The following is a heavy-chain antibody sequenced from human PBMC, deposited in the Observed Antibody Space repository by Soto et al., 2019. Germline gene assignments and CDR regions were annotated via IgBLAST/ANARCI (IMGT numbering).Heavy chain of an antibody. CDR2: TYYRSKWYN. V-gene: IGHV6-1*01. J-gene: IGHJ5*02. Sequence: QVQLQQSGPGLVKPSQTLSLTCAISGDSVSTNSATWDWIRQSPSRGLEWLGRTYYRSKWYNDYAVSLNDRILINPDTTTDQLSQHLNSVTPGDATADYSARHICNSCLDPWGQGTLVTVSS. D-gene: IGHD2-21*01. CDR3: ARHICNSCLDP. CDR1: GDSVSTNSAT.